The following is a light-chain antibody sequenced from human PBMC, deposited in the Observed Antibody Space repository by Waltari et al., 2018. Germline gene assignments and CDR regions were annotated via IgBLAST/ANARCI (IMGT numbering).Light chain of an antibody. V-gene: IGLV3-19*01. CDR3: NSRDSSGNHVV. CDR1: SLRSSY. Sequence: SSELTQDPAVSVALGQTVRIPCQGDSLRSSYARWYQQKTGQAPVLVIYGKNNRPSGIPDRFSGSSSGNTASLTITGAQAEDEADYYCNSRDSSGNHVVFGGGTKLTVL. J-gene: IGLJ2*01. CDR2: GKN.